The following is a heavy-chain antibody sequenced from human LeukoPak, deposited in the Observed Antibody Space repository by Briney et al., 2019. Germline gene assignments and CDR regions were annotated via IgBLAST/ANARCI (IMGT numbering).Heavy chain of an antibody. CDR1: GFTVSSNY. Sequence: GGSLRLSCAASGFTVSSNYMSWVRQAPGKGLEWVSVIYSGGSTYYADSVKGRFTISRDNSKNTLYLQMNSLRAEDTAVYYCARMKDQLVFAFDIWGQGTMVTVSS. J-gene: IGHJ3*02. D-gene: IGHD1-1*01. CDR3: ARMKDQLVFAFDI. V-gene: IGHV3-53*01. CDR2: IYSGGST.